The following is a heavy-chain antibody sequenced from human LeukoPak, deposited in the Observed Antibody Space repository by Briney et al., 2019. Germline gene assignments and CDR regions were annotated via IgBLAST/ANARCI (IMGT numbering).Heavy chain of an antibody. Sequence: GGSLRLSCAASGFTFSSDWMHWVRQAPGKGLVWVSRINSDGSSTAYADSVKGRFTISRDNAKNTLYLRMNSLRAEDTAVYYCGRALGSPLDYWGQGTLVTVSS. V-gene: IGHV3-74*01. J-gene: IGHJ4*02. D-gene: IGHD1-26*01. CDR2: INSDGSST. CDR1: GFTFSSDW. CDR3: GRALGSPLDY.